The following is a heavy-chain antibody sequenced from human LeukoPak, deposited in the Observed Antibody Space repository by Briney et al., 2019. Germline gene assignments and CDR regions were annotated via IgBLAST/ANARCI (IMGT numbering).Heavy chain of an antibody. CDR1: GYSISSGYY. J-gene: IGHJ4*02. D-gene: IGHD6-19*01. Sequence: PSETLSLTCTVSGYSISSGYYWGWIRQPPGKGLEWIGSIYHSGSTYYNPSLKSRVTISVDTSKNQFSLKLSSVTAADTAVYYCARGSVALWDYWGQGTPVTVSS. CDR2: IYHSGST. CDR3: ARGSVALWDY. V-gene: IGHV4-38-2*02.